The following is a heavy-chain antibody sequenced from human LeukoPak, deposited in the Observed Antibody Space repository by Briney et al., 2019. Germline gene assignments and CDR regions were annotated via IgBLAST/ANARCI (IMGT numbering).Heavy chain of an antibody. D-gene: IGHD6-6*01. J-gene: IGHJ3*02. Sequence: ASVKVSCKASGYTFTSYDINWVRQATGQGLEWMGWMNTNSGNTGYAQKFQGRVTITRNTSISTAYMELSSLRSEDTAVYYCARWPQHSSSGIHDAFDIWGQGTMVTVSS. V-gene: IGHV1-8*03. CDR1: GYTFTSYD. CDR2: MNTNSGNT. CDR3: ARWPQHSSSGIHDAFDI.